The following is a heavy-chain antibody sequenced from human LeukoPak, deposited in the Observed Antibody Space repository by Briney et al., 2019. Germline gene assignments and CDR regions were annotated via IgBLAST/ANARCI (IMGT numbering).Heavy chain of an antibody. CDR1: GFTFSSYE. V-gene: IGHV3-48*03. J-gene: IGHJ3*02. Sequence: GGSLRLSCAASGFTFSSYEMNWVRQAPGKGLEWVSYISSSGSTIYYADSVKGRFTISRDNAKNSLYLQMNSLRAEDTAVYYCETKRSAPATHYYGSGPSQGDDAFDIWGQGTMVTVSS. D-gene: IGHD3-10*01. CDR3: ETKRSAPATHYYGSGPSQGDDAFDI. CDR2: ISSSGSTI.